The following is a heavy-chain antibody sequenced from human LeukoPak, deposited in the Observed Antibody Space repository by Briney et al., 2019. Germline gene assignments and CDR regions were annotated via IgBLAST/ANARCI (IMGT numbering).Heavy chain of an antibody. J-gene: IGHJ6*03. Sequence: ASVKVSCKASGGTFSSYAISWVRQAPGQGLEWMGGIIPIFGTANYAQKFQGRVTITTEESTSTAYMELSSLRPEDTAVYYCAGLTTGSGYYYYYYMDVWGKGTPVTVSS. V-gene: IGHV1-69*05. D-gene: IGHD3-22*01. CDR2: IIPIFGTA. CDR3: AGLTTGSGYYYYYYMDV. CDR1: GGTFSSYA.